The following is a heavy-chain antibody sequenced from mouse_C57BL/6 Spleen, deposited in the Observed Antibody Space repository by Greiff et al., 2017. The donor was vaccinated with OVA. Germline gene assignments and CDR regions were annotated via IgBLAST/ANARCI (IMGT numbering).Heavy chain of an antibody. D-gene: IGHD1-1*01. CDR1: RYAFSSYW. CDR2: IYPGDGDT. J-gene: IGHJ2*01. V-gene: IGHV1-80*01. Sequence: QVQLQQSGAELVKPGASVKISCKASRYAFSSYWMNWVKQRPGKGLEWIGQIYPGDGDTNYNGKFKGKATLTADKSSSTAYMQLSSLTSEDSAVYFCARDGGYYGSSYGYWGQGTTLTVSS. CDR3: ARDGGYYGSSYGY.